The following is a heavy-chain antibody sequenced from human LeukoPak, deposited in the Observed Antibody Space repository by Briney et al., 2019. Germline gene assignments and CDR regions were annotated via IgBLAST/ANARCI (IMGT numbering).Heavy chain of an antibody. CDR2: ISTSGSTI. CDR1: GFTFSDYY. CDR3: VRDRVLVATIAQIDY. D-gene: IGHD5-12*01. J-gene: IGHJ4*02. V-gene: IGHV3-11*01. Sequence: GGSLRLSCAASGFTFSDYYMSWIRQPPGKGLEWVSYISTSGSTIYYADSVKGRFTISRDNAKNSLYLQMNSLRAEDTAVYYCVRDRVLVATIAQIDYWGQGTLVTVSS.